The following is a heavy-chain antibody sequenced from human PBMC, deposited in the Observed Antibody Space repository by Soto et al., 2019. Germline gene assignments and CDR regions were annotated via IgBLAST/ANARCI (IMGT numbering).Heavy chain of an antibody. CDR2: IYYSGST. CDR1: RGSISSYY. D-gene: IGHD2-2*01. Sequence: PSETLSLTCTVSRGSISSYYWSWIRQPPGKGLEWIGYIYYSGSTNYNPSLKSRVTISVDKSKNQFSLKLTSVTAADTAVYYCARGRLVPAVNFDYWGLGTLVTVSS. V-gene: IGHV4-59*12. CDR3: ARGRLVPAVNFDY. J-gene: IGHJ4*02.